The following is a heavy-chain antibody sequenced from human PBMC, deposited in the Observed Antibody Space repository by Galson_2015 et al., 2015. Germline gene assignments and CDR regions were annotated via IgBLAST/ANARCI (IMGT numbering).Heavy chain of an antibody. J-gene: IGHJ5*02. D-gene: IGHD2-21*02. Sequence: SLRLSCAASGFTFRSYGMNWVRQAPGKGLEWVSYISDSTTLTYYTDSVKGRFTISRDNAKNSLYLQMNSLRDEDTAVYYCASTDTRGWLVTAWGQGTLVTVSS. CDR1: GFTFRSYG. CDR3: ASTDTRGWLVTA. V-gene: IGHV3-48*02. CDR2: ISDSTTLT.